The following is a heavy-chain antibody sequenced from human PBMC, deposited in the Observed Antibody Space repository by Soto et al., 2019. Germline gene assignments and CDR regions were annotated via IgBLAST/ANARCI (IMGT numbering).Heavy chain of an antibody. CDR2: FDPEDGET. J-gene: IGHJ3*02. CDR3: ARDRGLPDSIVVPAAPTPAAIYAFDI. D-gene: IGHD2-2*01. CDR1: GNTLTELS. Sequence: ASVKVSCKVSGNTLTELSMHWVRQAPGKGLEWMGGFDPEDGETSYAQKFQGRVTMTRDTSTSTVYMELSSLRSEDTAVYYFARDRGLPDSIVVPAAPTPAAIYAFDIWGQGTMVTVSS. V-gene: IGHV1-24*01.